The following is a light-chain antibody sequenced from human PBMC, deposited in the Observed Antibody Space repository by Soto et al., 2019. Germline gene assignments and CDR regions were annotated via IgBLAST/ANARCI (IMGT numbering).Light chain of an antibody. V-gene: IGKV1-5*01. CDR3: QQYNSYAPWT. Sequence: DIQMTQSPSTLSASVGDRVTITCRASQSISTSLAWYQQKPGKAPELLMYDASSLQSGVPSRFSGRGSGAEFTLTITSLQPDDFATYYCQQYNSYAPWTFGQGTKVAIK. CDR2: DAS. J-gene: IGKJ1*01. CDR1: QSISTS.